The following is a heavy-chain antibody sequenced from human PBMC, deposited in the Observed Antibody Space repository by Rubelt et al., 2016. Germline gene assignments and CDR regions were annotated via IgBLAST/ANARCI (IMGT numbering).Heavy chain of an antibody. CDR1: GGSISSSSYY. CDR2: IYYSGST. J-gene: IGHJ4*02. D-gene: IGHD3-3*01. Sequence: QLQLQESGPGLVKPSETLSLTCTVSGGSISSSSYYWGWIRQPPGKGLEWIGSIYYSGSTYYNPSLKSRVTISVDTSKNQCSLKLSSGTAADTAVYYCARGRFLEWLPPDYWGQGTLVTVSS. CDR3: ARGRFLEWLPPDY. V-gene: IGHV4-39*01.